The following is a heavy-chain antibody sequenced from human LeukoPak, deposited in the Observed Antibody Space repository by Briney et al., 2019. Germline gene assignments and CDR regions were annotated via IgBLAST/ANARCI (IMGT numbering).Heavy chain of an antibody. CDR1: GFSFSSYS. D-gene: IGHD5-24*01. J-gene: IGHJ4*02. V-gene: IGHV3-48*02. Sequence: GGSLRLSCAASGFSFSSYSMNWVRQAPGKGLEWVSYISSSSSTIYYADSVKGRFTISRDNAKNSLYLQMNSLRDEDTAVYYCARPSRWLQYLYFDYWGQGTLVTVSS. CDR3: ARPSRWLQYLYFDY. CDR2: ISSSSSTI.